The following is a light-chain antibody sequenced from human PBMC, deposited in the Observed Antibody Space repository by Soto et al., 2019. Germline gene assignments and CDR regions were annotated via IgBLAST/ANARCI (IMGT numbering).Light chain of an antibody. Sequence: IHMTQSPSSLSASVLDIVTITFLASQGIRTDLGWYQQKPGKAPKLLIYAAFTLQSGVPSRFSGSGSGTDFTLTISSLQPEDFATYYCQQYNSYPRTFGQGTKVDIK. CDR2: AAF. J-gene: IGKJ1*01. CDR3: QQYNSYPRT. CDR1: QGIRTD. V-gene: IGKV1-17*01.